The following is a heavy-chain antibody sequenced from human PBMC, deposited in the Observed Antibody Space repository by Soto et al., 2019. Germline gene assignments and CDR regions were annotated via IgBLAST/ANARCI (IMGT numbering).Heavy chain of an antibody. CDR2: IDIGGNT. D-gene: IGHD2-2*01. J-gene: IGHJ4*02. V-gene: IGHV3-66*01. CDR3: ARGRGSTGYLGREHYFDY. CDR1: GFSVTNNY. Sequence: EVQVVESGGGLVQPGGSLRLSCAASGFSVTNNYMNWVRQAPGKGLEWVSIIDIGGNTYYADSVKDRFTISRDNSRNTLYVHMDSVRAEDTAVYYCARGRGSTGYLGREHYFDYWGQGTLVTVSP.